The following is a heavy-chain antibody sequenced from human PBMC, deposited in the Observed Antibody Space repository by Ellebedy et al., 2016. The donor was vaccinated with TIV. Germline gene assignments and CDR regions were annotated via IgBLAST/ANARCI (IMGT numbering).Heavy chain of an antibody. Sequence: GESLKISCAASGFSLTSFHMNWVRQAPGNGLEWVSHISSSGDTIHYADSVKGRFTISRDTATNSLYLQMHSLRPEDTALYYCASDANFGSGRFPFGYWGRGTLVTVSS. V-gene: IGHV3-48*04. CDR2: ISSSGDTI. D-gene: IGHD3-10*01. J-gene: IGHJ4*02. CDR1: GFSLTSFH. CDR3: ASDANFGSGRFPFGY.